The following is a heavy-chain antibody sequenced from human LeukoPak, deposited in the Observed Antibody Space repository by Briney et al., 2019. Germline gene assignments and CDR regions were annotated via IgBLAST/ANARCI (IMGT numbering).Heavy chain of an antibody. J-gene: IGHJ4*02. CDR3: ARRQLWHTRYYYFDY. D-gene: IGHD5-18*01. CDR2: INHSGST. CDR1: GGSFSGYY. Sequence: SETLSLTCAVYGGSFSGYYWSWIRQPPGKGLEWIGEINHSGSTNYNPSLKSRVTISVDTSKNQFSLKLSSVTAADTAVYYCARRQLWHTRYYYFDYWGQGTLVTISS. V-gene: IGHV4-34*01.